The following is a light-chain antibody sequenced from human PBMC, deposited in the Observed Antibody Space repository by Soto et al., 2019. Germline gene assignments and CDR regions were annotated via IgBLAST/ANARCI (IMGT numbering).Light chain of an antibody. J-gene: IGKJ2*01. CDR1: QSVSSN. CDR2: GAS. V-gene: IGKV3-15*01. CDR3: QQYNNWPPYT. Sequence: EIVMTQSPATLSVSPGERATLSCRASQSVSSNLAWYQQKPGQAPRLLIYGASTRATGIPVRFSGSGSGTEFTLTISSLQSEDFEVYYCQQYNNWPPYTFGQGTKLEIK.